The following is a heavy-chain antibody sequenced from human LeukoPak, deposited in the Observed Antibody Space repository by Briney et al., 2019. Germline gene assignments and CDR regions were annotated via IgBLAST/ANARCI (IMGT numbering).Heavy chain of an antibody. CDR2: IYYSGST. CDR3: ARVRDSSGYYLGAFDV. V-gene: IGHV4-59*12. Sequence: SETLSLTCTVSGGSISSYYWSWIRQPPGKGLEWIGYIYYSGSTNYNPSLKSRVTISVDTSKNQFSLRLSSVTAADTAIYYCARVRDSSGYYLGAFDVWGQGTVVTVSS. D-gene: IGHD3-22*01. J-gene: IGHJ3*01. CDR1: GGSISSYY.